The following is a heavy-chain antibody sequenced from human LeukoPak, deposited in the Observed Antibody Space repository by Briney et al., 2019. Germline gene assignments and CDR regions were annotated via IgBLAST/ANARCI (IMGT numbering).Heavy chain of an antibody. J-gene: IGHJ4*02. Sequence: GASVKVSCKASGYTFTSYGISWVRQAPGQGLEWMGWISTYYGNTKNAQKLQGRVTMTTDTSTSTAYMELRSPRSDDTAVYYCARGLAAADHFDYWGQGTLVTVSS. D-gene: IGHD6-13*01. CDR1: GYTFTSYG. CDR2: ISTYYGNT. CDR3: ARGLAAADHFDY. V-gene: IGHV1-18*01.